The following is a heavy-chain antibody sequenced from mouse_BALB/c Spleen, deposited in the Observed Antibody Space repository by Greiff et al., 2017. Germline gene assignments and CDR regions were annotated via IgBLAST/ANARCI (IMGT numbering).Heavy chain of an antibody. D-gene: IGHD1-1*01. J-gene: IGHJ3*01. V-gene: IGHV1S81*02. CDR2: INPSNGRT. CDR3: ARSSYGSSLAY. CDR1: GYTFTSYW. Sequence: QVQLQQPGAELVKPGASVKLSCKASGYTFTSYWMHWVNQRPGQGLEWIGEINPSNGRTNYNEKFKSKATLTVDKSSSTAYMQLSSLTSEDSAVYYCARSSYGSSLAYWGQGTLVTVSA.